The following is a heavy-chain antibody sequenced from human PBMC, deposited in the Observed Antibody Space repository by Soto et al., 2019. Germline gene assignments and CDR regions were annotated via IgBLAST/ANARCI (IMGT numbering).Heavy chain of an antibody. V-gene: IGHV3-23*01. CDR2: ISGSGGRT. J-gene: IGHJ6*03. CDR3: AKAGNSWPYYYYYRDV. CDR1: GFTFSSYA. Sequence: EVQLLESGGDLVQPGGSLRLSCAASGFTFSSYAMNWVRQAPGKGLEWVSGISGSGGRTYYADSVKGRFTISRDQSKNTLHLQMNSLRAEDTDVYYCAKAGNSWPYYYYYRDVWGKGTTVTVSS. D-gene: IGHD6-13*01.